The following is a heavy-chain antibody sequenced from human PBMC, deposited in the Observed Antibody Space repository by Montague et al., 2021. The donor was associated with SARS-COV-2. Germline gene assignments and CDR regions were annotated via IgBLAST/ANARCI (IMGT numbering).Heavy chain of an antibody. J-gene: IGHJ5*02. Sequence: TLSLTCTVSGGTISSDNYYCSWIRQPAGKGLEWIGRVYTSGNTNYXPSLKSRVTMSVDTSKNQFSLKLNSVTAANTAVYYCARDHILLVPGAVNNWFDPWGQGTLVTVSS. V-gene: IGHV4-61*02. CDR3: ARDHILLVPGAVNNWFDP. CDR2: VYTSGNT. CDR1: GGTISSDNYY. D-gene: IGHD2-2*01.